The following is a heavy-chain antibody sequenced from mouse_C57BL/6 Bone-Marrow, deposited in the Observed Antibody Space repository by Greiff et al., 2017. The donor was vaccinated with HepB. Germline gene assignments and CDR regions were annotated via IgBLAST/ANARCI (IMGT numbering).Heavy chain of an antibody. V-gene: IGHV14-4*01. CDR3: TTEYYGSSNWYFDV. CDR1: GFNIKDDY. D-gene: IGHD1-1*01. CDR2: IDPENGDT. Sequence: VQLKESGAELVRPGASVKLSCTASGFNIKDDYMNWVKQRPEQGLEWIGWIDPENGDTKYDSKFQGKATITADTSSNTAYLQLSSLPSEDTAVYYCTTEYYGSSNWYFDVWGTGTTVTVSS. J-gene: IGHJ1*03.